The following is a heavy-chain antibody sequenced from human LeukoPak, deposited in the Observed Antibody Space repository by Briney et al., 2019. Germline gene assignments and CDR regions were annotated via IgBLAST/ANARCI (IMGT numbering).Heavy chain of an antibody. CDR2: IYSSGDT. J-gene: IGHJ4*02. CDR3: ARYGVVPSAHFDY. D-gene: IGHD2-2*01. CDR1: DGSISNYY. Sequence: PSETLSLTCTVSDGSISNYYWSWIRQPAGKGLEWIGRIYSSGDTEHNPFLKSRVTISVDTSKNQFSLRLSSVTAADTAVYYCARYGVVPSAHFDYWGQGTLVTVSS. V-gene: IGHV4-4*07.